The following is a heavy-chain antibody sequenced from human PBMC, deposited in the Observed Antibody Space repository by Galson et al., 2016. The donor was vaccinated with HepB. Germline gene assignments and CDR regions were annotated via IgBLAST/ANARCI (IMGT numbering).Heavy chain of an antibody. V-gene: IGHV2-5*01. D-gene: IGHD3-3*02. CDR2: IYWNDEK. J-gene: IGHJ4*02. CDR3: AHEPRISWYGGGYFDY. Sequence: PALVKPTQTLTLTCTFSGFSLSTNGVGVGWIRQPPGKALEWLALIYWNDEKRYSPSLKSRLTIAKDTSKNQVVLTMTNMDPVDTSTYYCAHEPRISWYGGGYFDYWGQETLVTVSS. CDR1: GFSLSTNGVG.